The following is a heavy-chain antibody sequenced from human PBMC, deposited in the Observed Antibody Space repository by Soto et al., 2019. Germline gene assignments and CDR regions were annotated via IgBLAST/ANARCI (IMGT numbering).Heavy chain of an antibody. Sequence: QVQLVESGGGEVQPGRSLTISCAASGFTFSTYGMHWVRQTPGKGLEWVAVISYDGTNKFYSDSVKGRFTISRDNCKNTLTLQMTSLRADDTAVYSCAKDLQSYGDYDYYCYGMDVWGLGTRVTVSS. CDR1: GFTFSTYG. CDR3: AKDLQSYGDYDYYCYGMDV. CDR2: ISYDGTNK. V-gene: IGHV3-30*18. J-gene: IGHJ6*02. D-gene: IGHD4-17*01.